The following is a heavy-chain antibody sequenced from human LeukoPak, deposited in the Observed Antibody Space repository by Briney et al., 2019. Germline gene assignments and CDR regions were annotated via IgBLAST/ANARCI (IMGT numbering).Heavy chain of an antibody. D-gene: IGHD3-22*01. CDR3: ARDHGAYYYHSSDSDS. Sequence: ASVKVSCRASGYTFTSYGISWVRQAPGQGLEWMGWISVYNGNTNYAQNLQGRVTMTTDTSTSTAYMELRSLRSDDTAVYYCARDHGAYYYHSSDSDSWGQGTLVTVSS. CDR2: ISVYNGNT. V-gene: IGHV1-18*01. J-gene: IGHJ4*02. CDR1: GYTFTSYG.